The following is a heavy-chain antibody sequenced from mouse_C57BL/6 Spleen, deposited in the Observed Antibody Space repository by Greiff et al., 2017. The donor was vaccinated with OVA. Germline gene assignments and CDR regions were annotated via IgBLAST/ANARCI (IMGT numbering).Heavy chain of an antibody. CDR1: GYTFTDYY. CDR3: ARRYYGSSNWYFDV. CDR2: INHNNGGT. Sequence: VQLQQSGPELVKPGASVKISCKASGYTFTDYYMNWVKQSHGKSLEWIGDINHNNGGTSYNQKFKGKATLTVDKSSSTAYMELRSLTSEDSAVYYCARRYYGSSNWYFDVWGTGTTVTVSS. J-gene: IGHJ1*03. V-gene: IGHV1-26*01. D-gene: IGHD1-1*01.